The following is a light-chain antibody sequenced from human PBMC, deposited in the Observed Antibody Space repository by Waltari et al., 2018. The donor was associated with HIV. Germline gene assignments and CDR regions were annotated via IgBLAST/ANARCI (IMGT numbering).Light chain of an antibody. CDR2: RNT. J-gene: IGLJ1*01. V-gene: IGLV3-9*01. CDR1: NIGSKT. CDR3: HVWDRATGV. Sequence: SYELTQPLSVSVALGQTARITCGGANIGSKTVHWYQQKPGQAPVLVIYRNTNRPSGIPERFSGSNSGNTATLTITRAQVGDEADYYCHVWDRATGVFGTGTTVTVL.